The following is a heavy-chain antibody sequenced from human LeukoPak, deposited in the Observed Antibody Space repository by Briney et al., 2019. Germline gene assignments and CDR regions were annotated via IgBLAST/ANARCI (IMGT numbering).Heavy chain of an antibody. CDR2: ISWNSGSI. CDR1: GFTFDDYA. D-gene: IGHD6-13*01. J-gene: IGHJ4*02. CDR3: TRRQLVFEY. V-gene: IGHV3-9*01. Sequence: GGSLRLSCAASGFTFDDYAMHWVRQAPGKGLEWVSGISWNSGSIGYADSVKGRFTISRDNAKNSLYLQMNSLRAEDTAVYYCTRRQLVFEYWGQGTLVTVSS.